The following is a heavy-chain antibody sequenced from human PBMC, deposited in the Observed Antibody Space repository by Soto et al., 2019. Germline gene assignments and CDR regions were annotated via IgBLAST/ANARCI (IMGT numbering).Heavy chain of an antibody. CDR3: ARARTVTRSVAAFDI. CDR1: GGSFSGYY. V-gene: IGHV4-34*01. Sequence: QVQLQQWGAGLLKPSETLSLTCAVYGGSFSGYYWSWIRQPPGKGLEWIGEINHSGSTNYNPSLKRRATISVDTSKNQSSRKLSSVTAADTAVYYCARARTVTRSVAAFDIWGQGTMVTVSS. D-gene: IGHD4-17*01. J-gene: IGHJ3*02. CDR2: INHSGST.